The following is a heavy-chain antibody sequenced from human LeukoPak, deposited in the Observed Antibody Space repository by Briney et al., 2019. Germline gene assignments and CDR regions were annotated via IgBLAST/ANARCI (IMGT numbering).Heavy chain of an antibody. V-gene: IGHV4-30-4*02. Sequence: SEILSLTCTVSGGSISSGDNYWSWIRQPPGKGLEWIGYIYYSGSTYYNPSLKSRVTISVDTSKNQFSLKLSIKGPADTAGYYFPRGELYSSSRYNGGERTLVTVSS. CDR1: GGSISSGDNY. CDR3: PRGELYSSSRYN. CDR2: IYYSGST. J-gene: IGHJ4*02. D-gene: IGHD6-13*01.